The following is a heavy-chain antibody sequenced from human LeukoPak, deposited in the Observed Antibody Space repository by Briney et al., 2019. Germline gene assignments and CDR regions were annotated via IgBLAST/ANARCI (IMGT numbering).Heavy chain of an antibody. CDR1: GGSISSSSYY. CDR2: IYYSGST. D-gene: IGHD3-22*01. J-gene: IGHJ5*02. V-gene: IGHV4-39*07. Sequence: TTSETLSLTCTVSGGSISSSSYYWGWIRQPPGKGLEWIGGIYYSGSTYYNPSLKSRVTISVDTSKNQFSLKLSSVTAADTAVYYCARYSSYDSSGYYYPKLRWFDPWGQGTLVTVSS. CDR3: ARYSSYDSSGYYYPKLRWFDP.